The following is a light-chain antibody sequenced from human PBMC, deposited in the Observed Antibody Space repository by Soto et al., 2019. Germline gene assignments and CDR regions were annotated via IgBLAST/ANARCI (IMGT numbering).Light chain of an antibody. J-gene: IGKJ2*01. CDR2: DAS. V-gene: IGKV1-6*01. CDR3: LQDRSYPYT. Sequence: AIQMTQSPSSLSASAGDRVTIACRASQGIGSDLGWYQQKPGKAPNLLIYDASSLQSGVPSRFSGSGSGTDFTLNISSLQPEDFATYYCLQDRSYPYTFGQGTTLEIK. CDR1: QGIGSD.